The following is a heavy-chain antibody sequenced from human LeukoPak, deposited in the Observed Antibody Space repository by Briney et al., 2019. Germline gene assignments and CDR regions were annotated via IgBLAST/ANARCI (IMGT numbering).Heavy chain of an antibody. CDR2: IYYTGTT. CDR3: ARQTPLVGATPLYYYYYMDV. V-gene: IGHV4-39*01. J-gene: IGHJ6*03. CDR1: GGSISSSSYY. Sequence: SETLSLTCTVSGGSISSSSYYWGWIRQPPGKGLEWIGSIYYTGTTYYMPSLKSRVSISVDRSKNRISLSLSSVTAADTAVYYCARQTPLVGATPLYYYYYMDVWGKGTTVTVSS. D-gene: IGHD1-26*01.